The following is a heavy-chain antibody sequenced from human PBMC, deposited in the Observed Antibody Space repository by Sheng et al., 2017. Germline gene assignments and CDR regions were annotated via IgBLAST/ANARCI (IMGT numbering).Heavy chain of an antibody. CDR2: IYYSGST. CDR3: ARRVVVITSDAFDI. V-gene: IGHV4-39*07. J-gene: IGHJ3*02. Sequence: QLQLQESGPGLVKPSETLSLTCTVSGGSISSSSYYWGWIRQPPGKGLEWIGSIYYSGSTYYNPSLKSRVTISVDTSKNQFSLKLSSVTAADTAVYYCARRVVVITSDAFDIWGQGVQVVTVSS. CDR1: GGSISSSSYY. D-gene: IGHD3-22*01.